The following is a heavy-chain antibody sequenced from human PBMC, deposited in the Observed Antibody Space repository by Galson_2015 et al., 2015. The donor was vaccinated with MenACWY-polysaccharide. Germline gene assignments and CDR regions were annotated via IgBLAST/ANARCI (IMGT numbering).Heavy chain of an antibody. Sequence: SLRLSCAASGSRFSNSGMHWVRQAPGKGLEWVEVIQYDGSKIVYADSVKGRFTISRDNSKNIVFLEMNTLGAEDTAVYYCAREGSRIVFHAFDTWGQGTMVTVSS. CDR3: AREGSRIVFHAFDT. CDR2: IQYDGSKI. CDR1: GSRFSNSG. D-gene: IGHD2-15*01. J-gene: IGHJ3*02. V-gene: IGHV3-33*01.